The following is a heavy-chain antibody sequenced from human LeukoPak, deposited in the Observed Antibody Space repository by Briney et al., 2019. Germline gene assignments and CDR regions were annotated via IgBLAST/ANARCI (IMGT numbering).Heavy chain of an antibody. Sequence: GGSLRLSCAASGFTFSSYGMHWVRQAPGKGLEWVTFIRYDGGNKYYADSVKGRFTISRDNSKNTLYLHMNSLRAEDTAVYYCAKEATYYGGGAFDIWGQGTMVNVSS. CDR1: GFTFSSYG. J-gene: IGHJ3*02. CDR2: IRYDGGNK. D-gene: IGHD4-23*01. CDR3: AKEATYYGGGAFDI. V-gene: IGHV3-30*02.